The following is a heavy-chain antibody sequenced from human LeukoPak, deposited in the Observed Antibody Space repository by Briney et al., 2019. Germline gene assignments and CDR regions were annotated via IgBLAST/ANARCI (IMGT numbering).Heavy chain of an antibody. V-gene: IGHV4-39*07. D-gene: IGHD3-10*01. CDR1: GGSISSSSYY. CDR3: ARDSGSGSYSRVYYYYYGMDV. J-gene: IGHJ6*02. Sequence: PSETLSLTCTVSGGSISSSSYYWGWIRQPPGKGLEWIGSIYYSGSTYYNPSLKSRVTISVDTSKNQFSLKLSSVTAADTAVYYCARDSGSGSYSRVYYYYYGMDVWGQGTTVTVSS. CDR2: IYYSGST.